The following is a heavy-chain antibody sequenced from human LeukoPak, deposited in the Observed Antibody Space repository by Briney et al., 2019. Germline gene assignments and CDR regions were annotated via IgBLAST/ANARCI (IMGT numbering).Heavy chain of an antibody. V-gene: IGHV5-51*01. J-gene: IGHJ4*02. CDR3: ARPPSRGYSSSFEY. CDR2: IYPDESNI. CDR1: GYSFATYW. D-gene: IGHD2-2*03. Sequence: GESLKISCKGSGYSFATYWIAWVRQMPGKGLEWMGIIYPDESNIRYSPSFQGQVTLSADKSISTAYLQWSSLKASDTAIYYCARPPSRGYSSSFEYWGQGTLVTVSS.